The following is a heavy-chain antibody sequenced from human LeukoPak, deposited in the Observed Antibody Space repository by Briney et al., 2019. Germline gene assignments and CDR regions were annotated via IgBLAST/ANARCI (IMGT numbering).Heavy chain of an antibody. D-gene: IGHD3-9*01. V-gene: IGHV3-21*01. CDR1: GFIFSNSA. Sequence: GGSLRLSCAASGFIFSNSAMNWVRQAPGKGLEWVSSINNDSTYIYHAGSVKGRFTISRDNAKNSLYLRLNSLRVEDTAVYYCARDPTHYLRYGYFDYWGQGTLVTVSS. J-gene: IGHJ4*02. CDR2: INNDSTYI. CDR3: ARDPTHYLRYGYFDY.